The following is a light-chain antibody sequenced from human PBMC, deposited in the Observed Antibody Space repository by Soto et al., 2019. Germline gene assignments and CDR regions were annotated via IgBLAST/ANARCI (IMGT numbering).Light chain of an antibody. CDR3: QKYNSAPLT. CDR1: QGISNY. J-gene: IGKJ4*01. CDR2: LAS. V-gene: IGKV1-27*01. Sequence: DIQMTQSPSSLSASVGDRVTITCRASQGISNYVAWYQQKPGEVPKLLIYLASTLHSGVPSRFSGSGSGTVFTLTISSLQPEDVATYYCQKYNSAPLTFGGGTKVEIK.